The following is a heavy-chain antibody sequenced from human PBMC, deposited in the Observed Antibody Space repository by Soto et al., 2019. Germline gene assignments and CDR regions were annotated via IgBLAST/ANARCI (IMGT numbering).Heavy chain of an antibody. CDR3: AREGVSSSWYNYYGMDV. J-gene: IGHJ6*02. D-gene: IGHD6-13*01. Sequence: SXGSISSYYWSWIRQPPGKGLEWIGYIYYSGSTNYNPSLKSRVTISVDTSKNQFSLKLSSVTAADTAVYYCAREGVSSSWYNYYGMDVWGQGTTVTVSS. CDR2: IYYSGST. CDR1: XGSISSYY. V-gene: IGHV4-59*01.